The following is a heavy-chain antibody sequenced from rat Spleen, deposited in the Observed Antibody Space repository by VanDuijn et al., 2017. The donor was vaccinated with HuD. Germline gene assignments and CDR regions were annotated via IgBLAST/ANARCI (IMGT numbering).Heavy chain of an antibody. CDR1: GFTFNNYW. D-gene: IGHD1-12*02. J-gene: IGHJ2*01. CDR2: ITNSAGST. Sequence: EVQLVESGGGLVQPGRSMKLSCVASGFTFNNYWMTWIRQAPGKGLEWVASITNSAGSTYYPASVKGRFTISRDNAKSTLYLQMDSLRSEDTATYYCARLNYYYDGSYYYYFDYWGQGVMVTVSS. CDR3: ARLNYYYDGSYYYYFDY. V-gene: IGHV5-31*01.